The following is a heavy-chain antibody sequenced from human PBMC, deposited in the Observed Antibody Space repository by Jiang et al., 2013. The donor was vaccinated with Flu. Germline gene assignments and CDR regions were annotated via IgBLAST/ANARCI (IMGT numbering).Heavy chain of an antibody. CDR2: IYHSGST. Sequence: LLKPSETLSLTCTVSGGSISSSNYYWVWIRQPPGKGLEWIGSIYHSGSTYYNPSLKSRVTMSVDTSKNQFSLNLTSVTAADTAVHFCARAEKXSGFELPYFEYWGQGILVTVSS. V-gene: IGHV4-39*07. CDR3: ARAEKXSGFELPYFEY. J-gene: IGHJ4*02. D-gene: IGHD5-12*01. CDR1: GGSISSSNYY.